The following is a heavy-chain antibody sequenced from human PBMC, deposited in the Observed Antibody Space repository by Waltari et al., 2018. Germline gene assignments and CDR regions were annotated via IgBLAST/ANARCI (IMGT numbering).Heavy chain of an antibody. V-gene: IGHV4-34*01. D-gene: IGHD6-19*01. CDR3: ATRSSGWTYHFDN. CDR2: IHHSGST. CDR1: GGSFSAYY. J-gene: IGHJ4*02. Sequence: QVQLQQWGAGLLKPSETLSLTCAVYGGSFSAYYWPWIRQPPGKGLEWIGEIHHSGSTNYNPSLKSRVTVSADTSQNQFSLRLSSVTAADTAVYYCATRSSGWTYHFDNWGQGTLVTVSS.